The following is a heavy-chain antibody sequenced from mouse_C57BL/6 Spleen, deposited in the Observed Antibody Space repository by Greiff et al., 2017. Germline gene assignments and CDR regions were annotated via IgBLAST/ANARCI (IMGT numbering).Heavy chain of an antibody. CDR1: GYTFTDYY. V-gene: IGHV1-26*01. D-gene: IGHD1-2*01. CDR3: ARECGYAFDY. Sequence: EVQLQQSGPELVKPGASVKISCKASGYTFTDYYMNWVKQSHGKSLEWIGDINPNNGGTSYNQKFKGKAKLTVDKSSRTAYMELRSLNSEYSAVYYCARECGYAFDYWGQGTTLTVSS. CDR2: INPNNGGT. J-gene: IGHJ2*01.